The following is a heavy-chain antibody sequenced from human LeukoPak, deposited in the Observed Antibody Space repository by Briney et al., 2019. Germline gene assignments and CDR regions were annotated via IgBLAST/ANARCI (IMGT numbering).Heavy chain of an antibody. CDR2: IYYSGST. CDR1: GGSISSYY. J-gene: IGHJ3*02. CDR3: ARQRAYNLLIGYHSGASDI. Sequence: SETLSLTCTVSGGSISSYYWSWIRQPPGKGLEWIGYIYYSGSTNYNPSLKSRVTISVDTSKNQFSLKLSSVTAADTAMYYCARQRAYNLLIGYHSGASDIWGQGTMVTVSS. D-gene: IGHD3-9*01. V-gene: IGHV4-59*08.